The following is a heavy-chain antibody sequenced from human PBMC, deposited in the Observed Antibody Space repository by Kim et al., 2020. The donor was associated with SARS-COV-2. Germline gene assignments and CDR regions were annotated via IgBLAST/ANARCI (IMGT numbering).Heavy chain of an antibody. Sequence: GGSLRLSCAASGFTFSSYWMHWVRQAPGKGLVWVSRINSDGSSTSYADSVKGRFTISRDNAKNTLYLQMNRLRAEDTAVYYCAREIVKWGLLHYYYYMDGWGKGTTVTVSS. CDR1: GFTFSSYW. CDR3: AREIVKWGLLHYYYYMDG. J-gene: IGHJ6*03. CDR2: INSDGSST. V-gene: IGHV3-74*01. D-gene: IGHD1-26*01.